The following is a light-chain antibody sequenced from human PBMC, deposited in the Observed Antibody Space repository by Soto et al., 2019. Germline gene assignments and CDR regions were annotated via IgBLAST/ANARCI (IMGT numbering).Light chain of an antibody. Sequence: QSALTQPPSASGSPGQSVTFSCTGTSSDVGGSNYVSWYQQHPGKAPKLMIYEVTKRPSGVPDRFSGSKSDNTASLTVSGLQAEDEADYYCSSYAGSNNLVFGGGTKLTVL. CDR3: SSYAGSNNLV. J-gene: IGLJ2*01. V-gene: IGLV2-8*01. CDR2: EVT. CDR1: SSDVGGSNY.